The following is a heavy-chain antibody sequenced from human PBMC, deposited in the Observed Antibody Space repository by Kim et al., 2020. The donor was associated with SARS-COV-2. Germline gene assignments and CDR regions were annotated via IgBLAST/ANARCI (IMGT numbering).Heavy chain of an antibody. V-gene: IGHV1-69*13. J-gene: IGHJ4*02. Sequence: SVKVSCKASGGTFSSYAISWVRQAPGQGLEWMGGIIPIFGTANYAQKFQGRVTITADESTSTAYMELSSLRSEDTAVYYCAREALYYYDSSGLYYFDYWGQGTLVTVSS. CDR2: IIPIFGTA. CDR3: AREALYYYDSSGLYYFDY. D-gene: IGHD3-22*01. CDR1: GGTFSSYA.